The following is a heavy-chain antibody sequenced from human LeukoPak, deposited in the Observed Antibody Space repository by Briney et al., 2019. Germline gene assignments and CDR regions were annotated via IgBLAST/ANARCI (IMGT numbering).Heavy chain of an antibody. CDR3: ARGPNLNGIDY. V-gene: IGHV4-34*01. J-gene: IGHJ4*02. CDR2: INHSGST. D-gene: IGHD5-24*01. Sequence: MTSETLSLTCAVYGGSFSGYYWSWIRQPPGKGLEWIGEINHSGSTNYNPSLKSRVTISVDTSKNQFSLKLSSVTAADTAVYYCARGPNLNGIDYWGQGTLVTVSS. CDR1: GGSFSGYY.